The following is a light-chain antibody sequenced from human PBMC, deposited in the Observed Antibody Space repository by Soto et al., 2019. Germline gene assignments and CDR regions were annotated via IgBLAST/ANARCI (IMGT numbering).Light chain of an antibody. Sequence: QLVLTQPPSASGTPGQRVTISCSGSSSNIGSNSVNWYQQLPGTAPKLLIYSYYQRPSGVPDRFSGSKSGTSASLAISGLQSEDEADYYCAAWDDILNGVVFGGGTKLTVL. CDR1: SSNIGSNS. CDR3: AAWDDILNGVV. V-gene: IGLV1-44*01. J-gene: IGLJ2*01. CDR2: SYY.